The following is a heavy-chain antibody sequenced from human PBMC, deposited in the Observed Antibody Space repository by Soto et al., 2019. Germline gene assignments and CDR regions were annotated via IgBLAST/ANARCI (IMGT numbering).Heavy chain of an antibody. Sequence: QVQLQESGPGLVNPSETLSLTCTVSGGDISTYYWTWIRQPAGKGLEWIGRIYSSGSTKYNPSLKSRVTMSLDTSKNQFSQRLSSVTDADTAVYYCARGQRFSDWFDPWGQGTFVTVSS. CDR3: ARGQRFSDWFDP. CDR1: GGDISTYY. CDR2: IYSSGST. V-gene: IGHV4-4*07. D-gene: IGHD3-3*01. J-gene: IGHJ5*02.